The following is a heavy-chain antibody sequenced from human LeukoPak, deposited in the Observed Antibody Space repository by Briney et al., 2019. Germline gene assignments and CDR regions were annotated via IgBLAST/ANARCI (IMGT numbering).Heavy chain of an antibody. CDR3: AKMGLKQWPYNYFDY. V-gene: IGHV3-23*01. Sequence: GGSLRLSCAASGFTFSSYAMNWVRQAPGKGLEWVSVITGTDASTYYADSVKGRFTISRDNSKNTLSLQMTGLRSEDTAVYYCAKMGLKQWPYNYFDYWGQGTLVTVSS. CDR1: GFTFSSYA. CDR2: ITGTDAST. J-gene: IGHJ4*02. D-gene: IGHD6-19*01.